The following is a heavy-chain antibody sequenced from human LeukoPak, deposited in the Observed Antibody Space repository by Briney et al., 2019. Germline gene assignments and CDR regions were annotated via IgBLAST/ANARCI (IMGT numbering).Heavy chain of an antibody. J-gene: IGHJ5*02. Sequence: SVKVSCKASGGTFSSYAISWVRQAPGQGLEWMGGIIPIFGTANYAQKFQGRVTITADESTSTAYMELSSRRSEDTAVYYCASSGGWYNWFDPWGQGTLVTVSS. CDR3: ASSGGWYNWFDP. CDR2: IIPIFGTA. D-gene: IGHD6-19*01. V-gene: IGHV1-69*01. CDR1: GGTFSSYA.